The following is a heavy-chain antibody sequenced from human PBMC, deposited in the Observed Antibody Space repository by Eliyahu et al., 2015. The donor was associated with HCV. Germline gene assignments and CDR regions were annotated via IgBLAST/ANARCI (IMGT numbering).Heavy chain of an antibody. CDR3: ASGGGGIAVTGTGGWFDP. J-gene: IGHJ5*02. D-gene: IGHD6-19*01. Sequence: QVQLHXSGPGLVKPSETLSLTCTXXGXXXTXYYWSWIRQPPGKGLEWIGDIHYSGSPHYHPSLKSRVTISLDTSKNQFSLNLTSVTAADTAMYYCASGGGGIAVTGTGGWFDPWGQGTLVTVSS. CDR2: IHYSGSP. V-gene: IGHV4-59*01. CDR1: GXXXTXYY.